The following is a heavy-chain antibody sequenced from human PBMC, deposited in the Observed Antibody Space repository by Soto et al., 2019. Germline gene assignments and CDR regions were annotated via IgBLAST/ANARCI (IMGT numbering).Heavy chain of an antibody. CDR3: ARPMTTVTLGYYYGMDV. CDR1: GYSFSNHW. D-gene: IGHD4-4*01. Sequence: GESLKISCKDSGYSFSNHWIAWVRQVPGKGLEWMGMIYPGDSDTRYSPSFQGQATISADKSISTAYLQWSSLKASDTAMYYCARPMTTVTLGYYYGMDVWGQGTTVTVSS. V-gene: IGHV5-51*01. CDR2: IYPGDSDT. J-gene: IGHJ6*02.